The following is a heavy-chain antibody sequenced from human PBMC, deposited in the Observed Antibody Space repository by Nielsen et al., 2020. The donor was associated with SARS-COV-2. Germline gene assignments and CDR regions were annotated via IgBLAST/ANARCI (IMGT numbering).Heavy chain of an antibody. V-gene: IGHV4-39*01. CDR1: GGSFSSNSYY. Sequence: SETLSLTCTVSGGSFSSNSYYWGWIRQPPGKGPEWIASIYYSGTTYYNPSLKSRVAISIDTSKNQFSLKVTSVTAADTAVYYCARSGPRRNNAFDIWGQGSMVTVSS. J-gene: IGHJ3*02. CDR3: ARSGPRRNNAFDI. D-gene: IGHD1-26*01. CDR2: IYYSGTT.